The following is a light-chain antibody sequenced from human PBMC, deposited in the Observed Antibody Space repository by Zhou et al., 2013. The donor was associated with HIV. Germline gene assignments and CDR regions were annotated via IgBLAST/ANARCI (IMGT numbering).Light chain of an antibody. V-gene: IGKV3-15*01. CDR1: QSVSIN. J-gene: IGKJ5*01. CDR2: GAS. CDR3: QQYSNWPIT. Sequence: EIVMTQSPATLSVSPGEGVTLSCRASQSVSINLAWHRQKPGQAPRLLIYGASTRATEIPARFSGSGSGTQFTLTISSLQSEDFAVYYCQQYSNWPITFGQGTRLDIK.